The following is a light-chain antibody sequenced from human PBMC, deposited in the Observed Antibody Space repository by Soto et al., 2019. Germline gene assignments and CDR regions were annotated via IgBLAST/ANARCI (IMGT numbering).Light chain of an antibody. J-gene: IGLJ1*01. CDR2: DVS. CDR3: SPYTSSSTPLYV. Sequence: QSVLTQPASVSGSPGQSITISCTGTISDVGGYNYVSWYQQHPGKAPKLMIYDVSNRPSGVSNRFSGSKSGNTASLTISGLQAEDEADYYCSPYTSSSTPLYVFGTGTKVTVL. CDR1: ISDVGGYNY. V-gene: IGLV2-14*01.